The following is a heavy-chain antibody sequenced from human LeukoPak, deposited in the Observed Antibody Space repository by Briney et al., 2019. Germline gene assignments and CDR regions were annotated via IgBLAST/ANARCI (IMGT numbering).Heavy chain of an antibody. V-gene: IGHV3-23*01. D-gene: IGHD3-22*01. J-gene: IGHJ6*03. CDR3: AKDWWMSGTMIVVARRSYNYYMDV. CDR1: GFTFSSYS. Sequence: GGSLRLACAASGFTFSSYSMNWVRQAPGEGLEWVSAISGIGGSTYYADSVKGRFTISRDNSKNTLYLQMISLRAEDTAVYYCAKDWWMSGTMIVVARRSYNYYMDVSGKGTTVTISS. CDR2: ISGIGGST.